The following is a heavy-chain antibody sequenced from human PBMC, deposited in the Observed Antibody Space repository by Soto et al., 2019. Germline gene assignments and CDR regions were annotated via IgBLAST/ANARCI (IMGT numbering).Heavy chain of an antibody. D-gene: IGHD6-13*01. J-gene: IGHJ5*02. CDR3: ARLNVAAAVLKGWFDP. CDR1: GGTFSSYA. CDR2: IIPIFGTA. V-gene: IGHV1-69*06. Sequence: QVQLVQSGAEVKKPGSSVKVSCKASGGTFSSYAISWVRQAPGQGLEWMGGIIPIFGTANYAQKFQARVTITADKSTSTAYMELSSLRSEDTAVYYCARLNVAAAVLKGWFDPWGEGALVTVSS.